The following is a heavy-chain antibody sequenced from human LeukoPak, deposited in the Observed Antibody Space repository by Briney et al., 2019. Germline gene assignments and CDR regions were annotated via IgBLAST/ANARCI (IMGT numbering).Heavy chain of an antibody. J-gene: IGHJ3*02. CDR3: ARDHKGDGYKIGAFDI. D-gene: IGHD5-24*01. Sequence: PGGSLRLFCAASGFTFSSYSMNWVRQAPGKGLEWVSYISSSSSTIYYADSVKGRFTISRDNAKNSLYLQMNSLRAEDTAVYYCARDHKGDGYKIGAFDIWGQGTMVTVSS. CDR1: GFTFSSYS. CDR2: ISSSSSTI. V-gene: IGHV3-48*01.